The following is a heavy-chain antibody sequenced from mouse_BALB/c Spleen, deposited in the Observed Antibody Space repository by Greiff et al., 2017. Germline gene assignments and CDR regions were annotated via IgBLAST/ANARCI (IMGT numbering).Heavy chain of an antibody. CDR1: GFTFSSFG. CDR3: ARPRHRGVLAY. V-gene: IGHV5-17*02. D-gene: IGHD3-2*01. J-gene: IGHJ3*01. CDR2: ISSCCSTI. Sequence: EVQLVESGGGLVQPGGSRKLSCAASGFTFSSFGMHWVRQAPEKGLEWVAYISSCCSTIYYADTVKGRVTISRDNPKNTLFLQMNSLRSEDTAMYYCARPRHRGVLAYWGQGTLVTVSA.